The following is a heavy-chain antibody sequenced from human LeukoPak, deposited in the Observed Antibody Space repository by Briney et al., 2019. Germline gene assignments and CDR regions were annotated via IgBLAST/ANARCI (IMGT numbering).Heavy chain of an antibody. CDR3: ASLQAHGGNYIDY. Sequence: PSETLSLTCTVSGGSISTYYWSWIRQPPGKGLEWIGYIHYTGSTKYNDSLRSRVTMSGDTSKKQVSLKLTSVTAADTAIYYCASLQAHGGNYIDYWGQGILVTVS. CDR2: IHYTGST. J-gene: IGHJ4*02. V-gene: IGHV4-59*08. CDR1: GGSISTYY. D-gene: IGHD4-23*01.